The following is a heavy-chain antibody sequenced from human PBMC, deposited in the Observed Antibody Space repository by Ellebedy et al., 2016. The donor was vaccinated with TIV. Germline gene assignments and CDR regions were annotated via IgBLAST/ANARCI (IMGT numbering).Heavy chain of an antibody. CDR1: GFALRNYA. J-gene: IGHJ4*02. CDR2: ARKKANSYTT. D-gene: IGHD3-3*01. V-gene: IGHV3-72*01. CDR3: TRARFWSGYYTIDY. Sequence: GESLKISCAASGFALRNYAMNWVRQAPGKGLEWVGRARKKANSYTTEYAASVKGRFTISRDDSKNSLYLQMNSLKTDDTAVYYCTRARFWSGYYTIDYWGQGTLVTVSS.